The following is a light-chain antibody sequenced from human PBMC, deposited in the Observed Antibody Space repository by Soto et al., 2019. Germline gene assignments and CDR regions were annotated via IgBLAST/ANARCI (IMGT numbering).Light chain of an antibody. CDR1: SSNIGGNT. Sequence: QPVLTQPPSASGTPGQRVTISCSGSSSNIGGNTVYWYQQFPGTAPKLLIYTNSQRPSGVPDRFSGSKSGTSASLAISELQSEDEADYYCAAWDDNLNGPGFGGGTKLTVL. V-gene: IGLV1-44*01. CDR3: AAWDDNLNGPG. J-gene: IGLJ2*01. CDR2: TNS.